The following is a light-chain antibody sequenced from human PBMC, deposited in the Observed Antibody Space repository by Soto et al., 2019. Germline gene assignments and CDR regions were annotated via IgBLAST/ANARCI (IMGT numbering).Light chain of an antibody. CDR1: SNDVGGYVY. CDR2: EVN. Sequence: QSALTQPPSASGSPGQSVTISCTGTSNDVGGYVYVSWYQQYPGKAPKLMIYEVNKRASGVPDRFSGSKSGNTASLTVSGLQAEDEADYYCSSYAGTNIDVVFGGGTKLTFL. V-gene: IGLV2-8*01. CDR3: SSYAGTNIDVV. J-gene: IGLJ2*01.